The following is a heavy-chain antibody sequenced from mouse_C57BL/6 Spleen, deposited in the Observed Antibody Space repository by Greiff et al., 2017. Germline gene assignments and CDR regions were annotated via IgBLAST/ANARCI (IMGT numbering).Heavy chain of an antibody. V-gene: IGHV1-4*01. CDR3: ARRDYYGSRDYYARDY. Sequence: VQLQQPGAELARPGASVKMSCKASGYTFTSYTMHWVKQRPGQGLEWIGYINPSSGYTKYNQKFKDKATLTADKSSSTAYMQLSSLTSEDSAVYYCARRDYYGSRDYYARDYWGQGTSVTVSS. J-gene: IGHJ4*01. CDR1: GYTFTSYT. D-gene: IGHD1-1*01. CDR2: INPSSGYT.